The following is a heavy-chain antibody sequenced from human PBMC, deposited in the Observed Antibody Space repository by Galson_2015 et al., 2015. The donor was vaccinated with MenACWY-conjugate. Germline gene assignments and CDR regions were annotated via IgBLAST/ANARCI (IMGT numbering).Heavy chain of an antibody. D-gene: IGHD6-13*01. Sequence: SETLSLTCPVSGASISSGSHYWAWLRQPPGKGLEWIGNIYYSVNTYYNPSLKSRVTISVDTSKNHFSLKLISVTAAETAVYYCVIYCSQLDPYNWFDPWGQGTLVTVSS. J-gene: IGHJ5*02. CDR2: IYYSVNT. V-gene: IGHV4-39*07. CDR3: VIYCSQLDPYNWFDP. CDR1: GASISSGSHY.